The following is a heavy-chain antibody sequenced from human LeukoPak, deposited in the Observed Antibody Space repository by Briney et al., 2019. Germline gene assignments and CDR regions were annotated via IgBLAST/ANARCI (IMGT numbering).Heavy chain of an antibody. CDR1: GFTFSDYY. CDR2: ISSSGSTI. D-gene: IGHD3-22*01. J-gene: IGHJ4*02. Sequence: GSLRLSCAASGFTFSDYYMSWIRQAPGKGLEWVSYISSSGSTIYYADSVKGRFTISRDNAKNSLYLQMNSLRAEDTAVYYCAKGAHDSSGFNPSPNYWGQGTLVTVSS. V-gene: IGHV3-11*01. CDR3: AKGAHDSSGFNPSPNY.